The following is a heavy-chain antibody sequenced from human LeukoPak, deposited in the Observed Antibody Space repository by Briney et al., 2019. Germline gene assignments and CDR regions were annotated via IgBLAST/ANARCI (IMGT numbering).Heavy chain of an antibody. Sequence: PSETLSLTCTVSGGSINSGGYYWSWIRQHPGKGLEWIGYIYYSGSTSYNPSLKSRVTISVDTSKNQFSLNLNSVTAADTAVYYCARDSFSVRGVTLDGWGAFDIWGQGTMVTVSS. CDR3: ARDSFSVRGVTLDGWGAFDI. V-gene: IGHV4-31*03. J-gene: IGHJ3*02. CDR1: GGSINSGGYY. D-gene: IGHD3-10*01. CDR2: IYYSGST.